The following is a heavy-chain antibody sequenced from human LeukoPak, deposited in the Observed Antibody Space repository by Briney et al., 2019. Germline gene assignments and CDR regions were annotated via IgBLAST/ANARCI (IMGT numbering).Heavy chain of an antibody. CDR3: ARDGPDYDFWSGYSDPKFDY. CDR1: GYTFTSYG. D-gene: IGHD3-3*01. V-gene: IGHV1-18*01. J-gene: IGHJ4*02. Sequence: ASVKVSCKASGYTFTSYGISWVRQAPGQGLEWMGWISAYNGNINYARKLQGRVTMTTDTSTSTAYMELRSLRSDDTAVYYCARDGPDYDFWSGYSDPKFDYWGQGTLVTVSS. CDR2: ISAYNGNI.